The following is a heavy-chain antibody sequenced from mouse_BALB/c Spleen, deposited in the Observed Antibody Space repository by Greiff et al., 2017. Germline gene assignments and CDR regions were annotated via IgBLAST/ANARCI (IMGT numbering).Heavy chain of an antibody. CDR1: GFTFSSYA. D-gene: IGHD2-14*01. CDR2: ISSGGST. Sequence: EVQLVESGGGLVKPGGSLKLSCAASGFTFSSYAMSWVRQTPEKRLEWVASISSGGSTYYTDSVKGRFTISRENARNILYLQMSSLRSEDTAMYYCARREGRQDYYAMDYWGQGTSVTVSS. J-gene: IGHJ4*01. V-gene: IGHV5-6-5*01. CDR3: ARREGRQDYYAMDY.